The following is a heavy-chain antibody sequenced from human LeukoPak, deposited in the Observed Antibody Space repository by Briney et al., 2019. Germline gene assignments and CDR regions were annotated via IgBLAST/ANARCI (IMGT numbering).Heavy chain of an antibody. CDR2: ISYEGSNK. CDR1: GFTFSSYA. V-gene: IGHV3-30-3*01. D-gene: IGHD2-21*02. J-gene: IGHJ4*02. Sequence: PGRSLRLSCAATGFTFSSYAMHWARQAPGKGLERVAVISYEGSNKYYADPGKGRFTISRDNSKITLYLQMNSLRAEDTAVYYCAREPVAYCGGDCYSGYFDYWGQGTLVTVSS. CDR3: AREPVAYCGGDCYSGYFDY.